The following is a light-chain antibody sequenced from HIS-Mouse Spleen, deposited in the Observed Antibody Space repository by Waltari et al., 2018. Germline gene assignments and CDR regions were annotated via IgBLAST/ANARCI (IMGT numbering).Light chain of an antibody. CDR1: PGIRSY. CDR3: QQYYSYPLT. J-gene: IGKJ3*01. V-gene: IGKV1-8*01. CDR2: AAS. Sequence: STGDRVTITCRASPGIRSYLAWYQQKPGKAPKLLVYAASTLQSGVPSRFSGSGSGTDFTLTISCLQSEDFATYYCQQYYSYPLTFGPGTKVDIK.